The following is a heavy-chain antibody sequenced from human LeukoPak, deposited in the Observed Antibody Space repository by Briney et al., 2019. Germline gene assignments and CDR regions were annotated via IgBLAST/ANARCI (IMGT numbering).Heavy chain of an antibody. J-gene: IGHJ2*01. CDR2: ISSSSSYI. D-gene: IGHD3-10*01. CDR3: AKDYYYGSGPWYFDL. V-gene: IGHV3-21*04. Sequence: GGSLRLSCAASGFTFSSYSMNWVRQAPGKGLEWVSSISSSSSYIYYADSVKGRFTISRDNAKNSLYLQMNSLRAEDTALYYCAKDYYYGSGPWYFDLWGRGTLVTVSS. CDR1: GFTFSSYS.